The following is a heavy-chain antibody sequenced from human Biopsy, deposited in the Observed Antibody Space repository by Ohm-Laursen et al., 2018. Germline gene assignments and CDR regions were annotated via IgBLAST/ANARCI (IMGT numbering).Heavy chain of an antibody. CDR2: IFKGGNT. Sequence: GTLSLTCPVSGYSISSDYRWGWIRQAPGKTLEWLGNIFKGGNTHYNPSLRSRLIISINPSKNQFSPMMTSVSGADTAVYFCARVGSGWAPFDKWGPGTLVTVSS. D-gene: IGHD6-19*01. CDR3: ARVGSGWAPFDK. J-gene: IGHJ4*02. V-gene: IGHV4-38-2*02. CDR1: GYSISSDYR.